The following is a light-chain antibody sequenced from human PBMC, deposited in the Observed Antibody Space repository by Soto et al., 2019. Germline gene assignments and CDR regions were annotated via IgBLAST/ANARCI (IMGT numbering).Light chain of an antibody. V-gene: IGLV2-11*01. J-gene: IGLJ1*01. CDR1: SSDIGGYNY. CDR3: CSYAGSSSYV. CDR2: TVT. Sequence: QSALTQPRSVSGSPGQSVTISCTGTSSDIGGYNYVSWCQQHPGKAPKLMIYTVTKRPSGVPDRFSGSKSDNTASLTISGLQADDEADYYCCSYAGSSSYVFGTGTQLTVL.